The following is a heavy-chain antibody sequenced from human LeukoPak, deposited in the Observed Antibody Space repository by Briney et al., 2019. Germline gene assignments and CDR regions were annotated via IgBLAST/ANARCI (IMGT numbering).Heavy chain of an antibody. CDR3: ATVRDTAMARRAFDY. V-gene: IGHV1-8*01. CDR2: MNPNSGNT. CDR1: GYTFTSYD. J-gene: IGHJ4*02. D-gene: IGHD5-18*01. Sequence: GASVKVSCKASGYTFTSYDINWVRQATGQGLEWMGWMNPNSGNTGHAQKFQGRVTMTRNTSISTAYMELSSLRSEDTAVYYCATVRDTAMARRAFDYWGQGTLVTVSS.